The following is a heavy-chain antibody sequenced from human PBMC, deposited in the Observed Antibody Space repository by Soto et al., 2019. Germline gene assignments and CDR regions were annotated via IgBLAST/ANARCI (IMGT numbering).Heavy chain of an antibody. V-gene: IGHV3-7*01. CDR1: GFTFSSYW. J-gene: IGHJ4*02. Sequence: EVQLVESGGGLDQPGGSLRLSCAASGFTFSSYWMSWVRQAPGKGLEWVANIKQDGSEKYYVDSVKGRFTISRDNAKNSLYLQMNSLRSEDTAVYYCARSGGPAAMFWYFDYWGQGTLVTVSS. D-gene: IGHD2-2*01. CDR3: ARSGGPAAMFWYFDY. CDR2: IKQDGSEK.